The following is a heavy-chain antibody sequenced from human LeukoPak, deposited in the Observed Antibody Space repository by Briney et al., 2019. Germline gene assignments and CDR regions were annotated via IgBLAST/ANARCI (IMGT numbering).Heavy chain of an antibody. J-gene: IGHJ4*02. V-gene: IGHV1-69*05. CDR1: GGTFSSYA. D-gene: IGHD5-12*01. CDR3: ASGTNTYGYGQFDY. Sequence: SVKVSCKASGGTFSSYAISWVRQAPGQGLEWMGGIIPIFGTANYAQKFQGRVMITTDESTSTAYMELSSLRSEDTAVYYCASGTNTYGYGQFDYWGQGTLVTVSS. CDR2: IIPIFGTA.